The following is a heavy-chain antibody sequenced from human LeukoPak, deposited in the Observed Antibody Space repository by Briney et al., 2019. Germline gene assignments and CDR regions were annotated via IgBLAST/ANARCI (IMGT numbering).Heavy chain of an antibody. CDR1: GGSISSYY. CDR3: ARYDDSSGFYPNDAFDI. J-gene: IGHJ3*02. V-gene: IGHV4-59*01. Sequence: SETLSLTCTVSGGSISSYYSSWIRQPPGKGLEWIGYIYYIGSTNYNPSLKSRVTISVDRSKNQFSLKLSSVTAADTAVYYCARYDDSSGFYPNDAFDIWGQGTMVTVSS. CDR2: IYYIGST. D-gene: IGHD3-22*01.